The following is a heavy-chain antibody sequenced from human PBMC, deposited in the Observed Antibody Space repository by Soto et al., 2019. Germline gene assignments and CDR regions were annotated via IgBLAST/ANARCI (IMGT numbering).Heavy chain of an antibody. CDR1: GGSFSGYY. V-gene: IGHV4-34*01. Sequence: SETLSLTCAVYGGSFSGYYWSWIRQPPGKGLEWIGEINHSGSTNYNPSLKSRVTISVDTSKNQFSLKLSSVTAADTAVYYCARDPFDSSGYYYATYYYGMDAWGQGTTVTVSS. CDR2: INHSGST. J-gene: IGHJ6*02. CDR3: ARDPFDSSGYYYATYYYGMDA. D-gene: IGHD3-22*01.